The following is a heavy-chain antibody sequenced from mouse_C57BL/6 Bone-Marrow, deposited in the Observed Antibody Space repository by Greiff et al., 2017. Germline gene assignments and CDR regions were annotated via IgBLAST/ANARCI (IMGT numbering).Heavy chain of an antibody. CDR3: AHYYGSSYVWYFDV. V-gene: IGHV1-82*01. CDR2: IYPGDGDT. D-gene: IGHD1-1*01. Sequence: VQLQQSGPELVKPGASVKISCKASGYAFSSSWMNWVKQRPGKGLEWIGRIYPGDGDTNYNGKFKGKATLTADKSSGTAYMQLSSLTSEDSAVYFCAHYYGSSYVWYFDVWGTGTTVTVSS. J-gene: IGHJ1*03. CDR1: GYAFSSSW.